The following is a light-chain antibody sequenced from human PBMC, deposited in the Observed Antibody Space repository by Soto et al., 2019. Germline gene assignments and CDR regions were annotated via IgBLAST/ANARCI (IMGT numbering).Light chain of an antibody. CDR1: QSISTY. Sequence: DIQMTQSPSSLSSSVPERFTITCLASQSISTYLHWYQQKPGTAPKLLIYATSNLQSGVPSRFSGSGSGTDFTLTINSLQPEDSATYYCQQAYSTPWTFGQGTKVDIK. J-gene: IGKJ1*01. V-gene: IGKV1-39*01. CDR3: QQAYSTPWT. CDR2: ATS.